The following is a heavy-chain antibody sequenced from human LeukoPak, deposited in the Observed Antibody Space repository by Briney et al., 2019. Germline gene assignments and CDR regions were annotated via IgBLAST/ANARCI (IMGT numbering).Heavy chain of an antibody. Sequence: PSETLSLTCTLSGGSISSYYWSWIRQPPGKGLEWIGYIYYSGSTNYNPSLKSRVTISVDTSKNQFSLKLSSVTAADTAVYYCAKNYYDSSGYYKLGYAFDIWGQGTMVTVSS. CDR2: IYYSGST. V-gene: IGHV4-59*01. D-gene: IGHD3-22*01. CDR3: AKNYYDSSGYYKLGYAFDI. CDR1: GGSISSYY. J-gene: IGHJ3*02.